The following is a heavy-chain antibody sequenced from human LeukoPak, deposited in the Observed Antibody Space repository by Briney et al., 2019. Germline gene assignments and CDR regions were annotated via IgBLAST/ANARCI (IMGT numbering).Heavy chain of an antibody. V-gene: IGHV3-48*02. D-gene: IGHD6-19*01. CDR2: INTDSSTI. Sequence: GESLNISCAASGFTFSTYRVNWVRQAPGKGLEWLSYINTDSSTIYYTDSLKGRFTISRDNAKNSLYLQMNSLRDEDTAVYYCARATPTSGPTFDYWGQGTLVTVSS. CDR3: ARATPTSGPTFDY. J-gene: IGHJ4*02. CDR1: GFTFSTYR.